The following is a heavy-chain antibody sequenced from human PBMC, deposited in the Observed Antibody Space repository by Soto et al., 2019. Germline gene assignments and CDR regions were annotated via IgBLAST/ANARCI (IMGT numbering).Heavy chain of an antibody. V-gene: IGHV3-21*01. CDR3: ARGVYYYDSSGWGY. J-gene: IGHJ4*02. CDR1: GFTFSSYS. D-gene: IGHD3-22*01. Sequence: EVQLVESGGGLVKPGGSLRLSCAASGFTFSSYSMNWVRQAPGKGLEWVSSISSSSSYIYYADSVKGRFTISRDNAKNSLYLQMTSLRAEDTAVYYCARGVYYYDSSGWGYWGQGTLVTVSS. CDR2: ISSSSSYI.